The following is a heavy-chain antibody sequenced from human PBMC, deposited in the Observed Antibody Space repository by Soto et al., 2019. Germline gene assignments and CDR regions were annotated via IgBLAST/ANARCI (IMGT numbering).Heavy chain of an antibody. CDR3: ARVEYCGGDCFSKYFEN. D-gene: IGHD2-21*02. J-gene: IGHJ4*02. CDR2: KSFDGGKT. CDR1: GFTFRAYV. Sequence: PGGSLRLSCATSGFTFRAYVMYWVRQATGKGMEWVAVKSFDGGKTDYADSVKGRFTISRDNSRKTLFLQMESMRLEDTDVYYCARVEYCGGDCFSKYFENWGQGT. V-gene: IGHV3-30*19.